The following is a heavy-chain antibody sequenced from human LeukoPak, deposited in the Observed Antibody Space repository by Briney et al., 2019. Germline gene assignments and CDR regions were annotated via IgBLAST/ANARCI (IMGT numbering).Heavy chain of an antibody. D-gene: IGHD3-22*01. CDR1: GYTLTELS. Sequence: GASVKVSCKVSGYTLTELSMHWVRQAPGKGLEWMGGFDPEDGETIYAQKFQGRVTMTEDTSTDTAYMELSSLRSEDTAVYYCARSHGFNYYDSSGYITFYFDYWGQGTLVTVSS. J-gene: IGHJ4*02. CDR3: ARSHGFNYYDSSGYITFYFDY. CDR2: FDPEDGET. V-gene: IGHV1-24*01.